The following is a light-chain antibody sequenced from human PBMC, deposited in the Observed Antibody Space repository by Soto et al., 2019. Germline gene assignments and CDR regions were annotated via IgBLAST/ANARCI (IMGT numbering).Light chain of an antibody. Sequence: DIQMTQSPSTLSASVGDRVAITCRARQSISSWLAWYQQKPGKAPKLLIYKASSLKSGVPSRFSGSGSGTEFTLTISSLQPDDFATYYCQQYNSYSLTFGQGTKLEIK. V-gene: IGKV1-5*03. J-gene: IGKJ2*01. CDR1: QSISSW. CDR3: QQYNSYSLT. CDR2: KAS.